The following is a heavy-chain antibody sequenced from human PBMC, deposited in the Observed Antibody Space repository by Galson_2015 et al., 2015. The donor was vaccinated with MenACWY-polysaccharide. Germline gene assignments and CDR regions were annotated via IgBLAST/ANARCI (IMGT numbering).Heavy chain of an antibody. D-gene: IGHD5-12*01. J-gene: IGHJ4*02. CDR1: GFTFSSYD. V-gene: IGHV3-13*04. CDR3: VRDSRGGIGYHY. Sequence: SLRLSCAASGFTFSSYDMHWVRQPTGKGLEWVSAIGTAGDTYYPGSVKGRFTISRENAKNSLYLQMNSPRAGDTAIYYCVRDSRGGIGYHYWGQGTLVTVSS. CDR2: IGTAGDT.